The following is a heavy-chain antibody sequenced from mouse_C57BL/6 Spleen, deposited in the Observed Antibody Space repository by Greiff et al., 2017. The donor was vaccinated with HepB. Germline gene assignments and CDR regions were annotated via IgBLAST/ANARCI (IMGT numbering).Heavy chain of an antibody. CDR2: IYPGDGDT. V-gene: IGHV1-80*01. CDR3: ARGDYSNYTPFAY. J-gene: IGHJ3*01. Sequence: QVQLQQSGAELVKPGASVKISCKASGYAFSSYWMNWVKQRPGKGLEWIGQIYPGDGDTNYNGKFKGKATLTADKSSSTAYMQLSSLTSEDSAVYCCARGDYSNYTPFAYWGQGTLVTVSA. D-gene: IGHD2-5*01. CDR1: GYAFSSYW.